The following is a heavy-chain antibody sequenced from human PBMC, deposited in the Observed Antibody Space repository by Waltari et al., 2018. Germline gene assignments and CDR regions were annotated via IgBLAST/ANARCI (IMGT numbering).Heavy chain of an antibody. D-gene: IGHD3-22*01. CDR3: ARVVYYYDSSGYYYVWFDP. Sequence: QVQLQESGPGLVKPSETLSLTCAVSGYSISSGYYWGWIRQPPGKGLEWIGSIYHSGRTYYTPSLKSRVTISVDTSKNQFSLKLSSVTAADTAVYYCARVVYYYDSSGYYYVWFDP. J-gene: IGHJ5*02. CDR2: IYHSGRT. CDR1: GYSISSGYY. V-gene: IGHV4-38-2*01.